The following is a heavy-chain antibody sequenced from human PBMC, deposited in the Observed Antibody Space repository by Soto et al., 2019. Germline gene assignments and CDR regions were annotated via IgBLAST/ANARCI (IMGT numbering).Heavy chain of an antibody. Sequence: ASVKVSCKTSGHTLINYYMHWVRLAPGQGLDWLGKIDPSGNGTSYAERFQGRITLTSDTSTKTVYVELSSLRSEDTAIYYCAINYYDSSGYLYWGQGTLVTVSS. J-gene: IGHJ4*02. CDR2: IDPSGNGT. D-gene: IGHD3-22*01. CDR1: GHTLINYY. V-gene: IGHV1-46*01. CDR3: AINYYDSSGYLY.